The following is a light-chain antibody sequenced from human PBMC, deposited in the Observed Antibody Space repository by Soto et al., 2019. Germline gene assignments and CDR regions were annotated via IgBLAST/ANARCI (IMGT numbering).Light chain of an antibody. Sequence: EIVLTQSPATLSLSPGERATLSCRASQSINNYVAWYQQTPGQAPRLLIYDSSNRAPGIPARFSGTGSGTDFTLSISSLEPDDFALYFCQQRGNWPLTFGGGTKV. CDR1: QSINNY. J-gene: IGKJ4*01. CDR3: QQRGNWPLT. V-gene: IGKV3-11*01. CDR2: DSS.